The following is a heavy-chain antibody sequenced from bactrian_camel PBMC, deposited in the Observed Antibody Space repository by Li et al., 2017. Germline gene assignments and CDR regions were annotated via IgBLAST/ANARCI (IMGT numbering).Heavy chain of an antibody. CDR1: GFGTSGVC. CDR3: AADARIYYHTGQGAFTSRADY. CDR2: ISIGDGMP. Sequence: VQLVESGGGSVQAGGSLRLSCVASGFGTSGVCMSWFRQAPGQEREGVVAISIGDGMPYYADSVKGRFTISQDNAKNTMYLQMRSLEPEDTAMYYCAADARIYYHTGQGAFTSRADYWGQ. V-gene: IGHV3S1*01. D-gene: IGHD2*01. J-gene: IGHJ4*01.